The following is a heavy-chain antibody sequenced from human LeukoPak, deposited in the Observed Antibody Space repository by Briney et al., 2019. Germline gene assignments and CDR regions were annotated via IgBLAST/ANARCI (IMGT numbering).Heavy chain of an antibody. D-gene: IGHD6-19*01. Sequence: GGSLRLSCAASGFTFSSYSMNWVRQAPGKGLEWVSSISSSSSYIYYADSVKGRFTISRDHAKNSLYLQMNSLRAEDTAVYYCARVGRTGYSSGWYSGGAFDIWGQGTMVTVSS. CDR2: ISSSSSYI. J-gene: IGHJ3*02. CDR1: GFTFSSYS. V-gene: IGHV3-21*01. CDR3: ARVGRTGYSSGWYSGGAFDI.